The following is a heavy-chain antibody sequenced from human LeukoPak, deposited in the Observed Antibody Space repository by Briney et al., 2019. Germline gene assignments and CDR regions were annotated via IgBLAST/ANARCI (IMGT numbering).Heavy chain of an antibody. CDR3: ARERYSGSYAWFDP. Sequence: GGSLRLSCAASGFTIGTYWMHWVRQVPGKGVVWISRINTDASSTSYADSVKGRFTISRDNAKNSLYLQMNSLRAEDTAVYYCARERYSGSYAWFDPWGQGTLVTVSS. D-gene: IGHD1-26*01. CDR2: INTDASST. CDR1: GFTIGTYW. J-gene: IGHJ5*02. V-gene: IGHV3-74*01.